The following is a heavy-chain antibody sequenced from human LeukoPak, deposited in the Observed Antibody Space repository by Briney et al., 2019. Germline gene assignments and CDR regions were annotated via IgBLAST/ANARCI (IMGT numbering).Heavy chain of an antibody. V-gene: IGHV3-30*18. CDR2: ISYDGSNK. CDR3: AKDEGVSGNSILTGIDY. D-gene: IGHD4-23*01. Sequence: GGSLTLSCAASGFTFSSYGMHWVRQAPGKGLEWVAVISYDGSNKYYADSVKGRFTISRDNSKNTLYLQMNSLRAEDTAVYYCAKDEGVSGNSILTGIDYWGGGTLV. J-gene: IGHJ4*02. CDR1: GFTFSSYG.